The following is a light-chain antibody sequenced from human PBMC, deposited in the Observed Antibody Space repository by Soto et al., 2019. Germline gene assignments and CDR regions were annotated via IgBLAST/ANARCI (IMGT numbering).Light chain of an antibody. V-gene: IGLV2-11*01. CDR1: SSDVGGYNF. Sequence: QSALTQPRSVSGSPGQSVTISCTGTSSDVGGYNFVSWYQQHPDKAPKLLIYDVSKRPSGVPDRFSGSKSGNTASPTISGLQAEDEADYHCCSYAGSYTFEVFGGGTKLTVL. CDR2: DVS. CDR3: CSYAGSYTFEV. J-gene: IGLJ2*01.